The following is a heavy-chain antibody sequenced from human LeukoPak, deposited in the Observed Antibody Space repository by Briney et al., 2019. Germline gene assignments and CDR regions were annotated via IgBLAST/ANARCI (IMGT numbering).Heavy chain of an antibody. J-gene: IGHJ3*02. CDR1: GGSINSYY. Sequence: SETLSLTCTVSGGSINSYYWTWIRQSPGKGLEWLGYIHYSGTTNYNPSLRSRVTMSVDTANNQVSLNLNSVTAADTAVYYCATGSNSATSDAFDIWGQGTMVTVSS. CDR3: ATGSNSATSDAFDI. D-gene: IGHD1-26*01. V-gene: IGHV4-59*01. CDR2: IHYSGTT.